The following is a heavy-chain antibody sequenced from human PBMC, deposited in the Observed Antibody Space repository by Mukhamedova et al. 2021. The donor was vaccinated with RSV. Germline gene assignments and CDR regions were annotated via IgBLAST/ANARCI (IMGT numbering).Heavy chain of an antibody. Sequence: SSGYYWGWIRQPPGKGLEWIGTIYHSGNTYYNPSLKSRVTISVDTSKNQFSLKLSSVTAADTAVYYCARDSVVVIIPRYWGQGTLVTVSS. D-gene: IGHD2-21*01. V-gene: IGHV4-38-2*02. CDR2: IYHSGNT. CDR3: ARDSVVVIIPRY. CDR1: SSGYY. J-gene: IGHJ4*02.